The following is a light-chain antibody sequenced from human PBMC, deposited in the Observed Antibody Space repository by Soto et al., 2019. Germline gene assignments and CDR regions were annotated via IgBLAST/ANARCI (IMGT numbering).Light chain of an antibody. CDR1: QSVSSN. CDR2: GAS. V-gene: IGKV3-15*01. J-gene: IGKJ3*01. CDR3: QQYKNWPPET. Sequence: EIVMTQSPATLSVSPGERATLSCRASQSVSSNLAWYQQKPGQAPRVLIYGASTRATGIPARFSGSGSGTGFTLTISSLQSEDFAVYYCQQYKNWPPETFGPGTKVDIK.